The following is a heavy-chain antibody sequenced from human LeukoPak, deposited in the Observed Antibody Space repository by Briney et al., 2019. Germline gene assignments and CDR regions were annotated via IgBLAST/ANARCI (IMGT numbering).Heavy chain of an antibody. Sequence: PSETLSLTCTVSGGSINSYYWSWVRQPPGKGLEWIGYIYYIGSTNYNPSLKSRVTISVDTSKNQFSLKLSSVTAADTAVYYCATTTSGGDAFDIWGQGTMVTVSS. V-gene: IGHV4-59*08. CDR3: ATTTSGGDAFDI. J-gene: IGHJ3*02. CDR1: GGSINSYY. D-gene: IGHD1-26*01. CDR2: IYYIGST.